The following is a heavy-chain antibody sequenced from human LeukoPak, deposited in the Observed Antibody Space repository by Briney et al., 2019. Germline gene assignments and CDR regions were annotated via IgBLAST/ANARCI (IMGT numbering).Heavy chain of an antibody. CDR3: ARRSDGGELDH. D-gene: IGHD2-21*01. CDR1: GGSISSYY. V-gene: IGHV4-59*01. J-gene: IGHJ4*02. Sequence: SETLSLTCTVSGGSISSYYWSWIRQPPGKGLEWIGYIYYSGSTNYNPSLKSRVTISVDTSKNQVSLKLSSVTAADTAVYYCARRSDGGELDHWGQGTLVTVSS. CDR2: IYYSGST.